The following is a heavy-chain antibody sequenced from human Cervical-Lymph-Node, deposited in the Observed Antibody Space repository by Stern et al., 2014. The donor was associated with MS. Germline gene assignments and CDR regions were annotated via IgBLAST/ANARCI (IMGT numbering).Heavy chain of an antibody. CDR3: ARDSLGYYGMDV. Sequence: QVQLVESGAEVKKPGSSVKVSCKASGGTFSSYAITWVRQAPGQGPEWMGGIIPIFGTANYAQKFQGRVTITADESTSTAYMELSSLRSEDTAVYYCARDSLGYYGMDVWGQGTTVTVSS. CDR1: GGTFSSYA. CDR2: IIPIFGTA. J-gene: IGHJ6*02. V-gene: IGHV1-69*01.